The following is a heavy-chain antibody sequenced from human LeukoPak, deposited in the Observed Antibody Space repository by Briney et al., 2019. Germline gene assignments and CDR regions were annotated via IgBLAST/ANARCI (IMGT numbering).Heavy chain of an antibody. CDR1: GAPISSRNYY. CDR3: ASRGFCSSSSCLNWFDP. Sequence: TSETLSLTCTVSGAPISSRNYYWGWIRQPPGKGLEWIGSIYYSGSTYYNPSLKSRVTISVDSSKNQFSLKLSSVTAADTAVYYCASRGFCSSSSCLNWFDPWGQGTLVTVSS. V-gene: IGHV4-39*01. J-gene: IGHJ5*02. CDR2: IYYSGST. D-gene: IGHD2-2*03.